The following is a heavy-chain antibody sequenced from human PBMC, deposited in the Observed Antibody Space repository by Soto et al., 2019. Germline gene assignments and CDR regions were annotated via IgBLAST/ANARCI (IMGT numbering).Heavy chain of an antibody. V-gene: IGHV3-48*01. CDR1: GFTFSSYS. CDR3: ATTRSITAGEYYFDY. CDR2: ISSSSSTI. D-gene: IGHD3-16*01. Sequence: GGSLRLSCAGSGFTFSSYSMNWVRQGPGKGLEWVSYISSSSSTIYYADSVKGRFTISRDNAKNSLYLQMNSLRAEDTAVYYCATTRSITAGEYYFDYWGQGTLVTVPS. J-gene: IGHJ4*02.